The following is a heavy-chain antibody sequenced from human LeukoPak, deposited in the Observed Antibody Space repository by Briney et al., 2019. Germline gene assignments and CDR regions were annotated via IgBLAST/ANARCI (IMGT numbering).Heavy chain of an antibody. V-gene: IGHV3-15*01. J-gene: IGHJ6*02. D-gene: IGHD2-15*01. CDR3: TTAVGRGYYYYGMDV. CDR2: IKSKTDGGTT. Sequence: GGSLRLSCAASGFTFSNAWMSWVRQAPGKGLEWVGRIKSKTDGGTTDYAAPVKGRFTTSRDDSKNTLYLQMNSLKTEDTAVYYCTTAVGRGYYYYGMDVWGQGTTVTVSS. CDR1: GFTFSNAW.